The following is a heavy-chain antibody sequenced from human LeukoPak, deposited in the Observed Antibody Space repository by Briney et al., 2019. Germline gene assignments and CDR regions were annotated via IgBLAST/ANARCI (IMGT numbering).Heavy chain of an antibody. V-gene: IGHV3-7*01. Sequence: PGGSLRLSCAASGYTFSSYWISWVRQAPGNGLEWVANINQDGREKYYVDSVKGRFTISRDNAKNSLYLQMDSLRAEDTAVYYCARDSGVDYFDYWGQGTLVTVSS. D-gene: IGHD3-10*01. CDR1: GYTFSSYW. CDR2: INQDGREK. J-gene: IGHJ4*02. CDR3: ARDSGVDYFDY.